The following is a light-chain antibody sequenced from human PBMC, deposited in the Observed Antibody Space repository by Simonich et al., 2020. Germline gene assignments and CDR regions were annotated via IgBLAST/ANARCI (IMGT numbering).Light chain of an antibody. J-gene: IGKJ3*01. V-gene: IGKV3-20*01. Sequence: EIVLTQSPATLSLSPGERATLSGRASQSVSSYLAWYQPKPGQAPRLLIDDASNRTSGIPARCSGSGSGTDFTLTISRLEPEDFAVYYCQQYGSSPEFIFGPGTKVDIK. CDR2: DAS. CDR3: QQYGSSPEFI. CDR1: QSVSSY.